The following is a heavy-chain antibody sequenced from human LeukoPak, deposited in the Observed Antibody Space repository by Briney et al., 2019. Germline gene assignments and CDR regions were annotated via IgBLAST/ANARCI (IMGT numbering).Heavy chain of an antibody. CDR1: GGSINTGTYY. D-gene: IGHD3-16*01. CDR3: ARGWGYYYYYMDV. Sequence: SQTLSLTCAVSGGSINTGTYYWTWIRQHAGKGLEWIGCISYSGSTYYSPSLESRVSTSVDTSKNHFSLKVNSVTAADTAVYYCARGWGYYYYYMDVWGNGTTVTVSS. J-gene: IGHJ6*03. CDR2: ISYSGST. V-gene: IGHV4-31*11.